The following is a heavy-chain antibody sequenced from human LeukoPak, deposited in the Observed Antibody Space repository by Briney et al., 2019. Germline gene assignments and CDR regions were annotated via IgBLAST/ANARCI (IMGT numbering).Heavy chain of an antibody. D-gene: IGHD3-22*01. CDR1: GFTFSSYA. CDR2: ISGSGGST. Sequence: GGSLRLSCAASGFTFSSYAMSWVRQAPRKGLEWVSAISGSGGSTYYADSVKGRFTISRDNSKKTLYLQMNSLRAEDTAVYYCAKALTYYYDSSGYQHYYFDYWGQGTLVTVSS. V-gene: IGHV3-23*01. J-gene: IGHJ4*02. CDR3: AKALTYYYDSSGYQHYYFDY.